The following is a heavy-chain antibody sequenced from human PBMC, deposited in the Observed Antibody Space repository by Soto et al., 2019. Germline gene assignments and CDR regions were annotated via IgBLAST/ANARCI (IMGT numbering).Heavy chain of an antibody. Sequence: EVQLVESGGGLVQRGGSLRLSCVASGFTFSSYWMSWVRQAPGKGLEWVANVKEDGSEKYYVDSAKGRFTISRDNARDSLYLQMNSLRAEDTAVYYCARENRGYSYGYGDYYYGMDVWGQGTTVTVSS. CDR2: VKEDGSEK. J-gene: IGHJ6*02. CDR1: GFTFSSYW. V-gene: IGHV3-7*05. CDR3: ARENRGYSYGYGDYYYGMDV. D-gene: IGHD5-18*01.